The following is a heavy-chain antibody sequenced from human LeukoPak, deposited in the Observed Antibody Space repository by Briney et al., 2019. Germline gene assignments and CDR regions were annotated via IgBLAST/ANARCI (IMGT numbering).Heavy chain of an antibody. D-gene: IGHD6-19*01. J-gene: IGHJ6*03. CDR2: FDPEDGET. V-gene: IGHV1-24*01. Sequence: ASVKVSCKVSGYTLTELSMHWVRQAPGKGLEWMGGFDPEDGETIYAQKFQGRVTMTEDTSTDTAYMELSSLRSEDTAVYYCAVAARYYYYMDVWGKGTTVTVSS. CDR3: AVAARYYYYMDV. CDR1: GYTLTELS.